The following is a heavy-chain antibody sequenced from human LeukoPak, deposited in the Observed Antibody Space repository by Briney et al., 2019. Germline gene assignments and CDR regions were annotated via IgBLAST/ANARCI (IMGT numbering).Heavy chain of an antibody. Sequence: SETLSLTCAVYGGSFSGYYWSWIRQPPGKGLEWIGEINHSGSTNYNPPLKSRVTISVDTSKNQFSLKLNSVTAADTAVYYCARGDSSSWDIVGRYFDLWGRGTLVTVSS. V-gene: IGHV4-34*01. CDR2: INHSGST. D-gene: IGHD6-13*01. CDR3: ARGDSSSWDIVGRYFDL. CDR1: GGSFSGYY. J-gene: IGHJ2*01.